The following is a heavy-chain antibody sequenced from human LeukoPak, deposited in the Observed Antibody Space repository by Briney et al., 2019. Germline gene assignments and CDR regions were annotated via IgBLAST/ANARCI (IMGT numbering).Heavy chain of an antibody. CDR1: GFTFSNSA. Sequence: GGSLRLSCAASGFTFSNSAMSWVRQAPGKGLEWVSTISGSGGSTYYADSVKGRFTISRDNSKSTLYLQINSLRAEDTAVYYCARRAGAYSHPYDYWGQGTLVTVSS. V-gene: IGHV3-23*01. J-gene: IGHJ4*02. D-gene: IGHD4/OR15-4a*01. CDR3: ARRAGAYSHPYDY. CDR2: ISGSGGST.